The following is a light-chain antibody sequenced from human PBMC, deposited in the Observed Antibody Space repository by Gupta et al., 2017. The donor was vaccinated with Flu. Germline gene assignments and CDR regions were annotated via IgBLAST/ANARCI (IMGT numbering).Light chain of an antibody. Sequence: EIVLTPSPGTLPLSPGERATLPCRASQSVSSSYLAWYQQKPGQAPRLLSYGASSRATGIPDRFSGSGSGTDFTLTISRLEPEDFAVYYCQQYGSSPLTFGGGTKVEIK. V-gene: IGKV3-20*01. CDR3: QQYGSSPLT. CDR2: GAS. J-gene: IGKJ4*01. CDR1: QSVSSSY.